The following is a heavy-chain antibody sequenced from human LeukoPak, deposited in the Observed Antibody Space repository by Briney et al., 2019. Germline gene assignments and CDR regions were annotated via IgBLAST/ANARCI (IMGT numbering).Heavy chain of an antibody. CDR2: IYHSGST. D-gene: IGHD3-22*01. CDR3: ARALYYYDSSGYYYDY. V-gene: IGHV4-30-2*01. CDR1: GGSISSGGYS. J-gene: IGHJ4*02. Sequence: SETLSLTCAVSGGSISSGGYSWSWIRQPPGKGLEWIGYIYHSGSTYYNPSLKSRVTISVDTSKNQFSLKLSSVTAADTAVYYCARALYYYDSSGYYYDYWGQGTLVTVSS.